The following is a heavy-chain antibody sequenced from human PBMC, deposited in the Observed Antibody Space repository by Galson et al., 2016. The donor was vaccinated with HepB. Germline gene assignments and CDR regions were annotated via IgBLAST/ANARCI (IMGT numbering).Heavy chain of an antibody. J-gene: IGHJ6*02. D-gene: IGHD5-12*01. CDR2: INPSGGRA. Sequence: SVKVSCKAAGSTFTSYYMHWVRQAPGQGLEWMGIINPSGGRARYAQKFQGRVNMTRDTSSSTIYMELSGLRSEDTAAYYCARVARRDSGGFVWGQGTTVTVSS. CDR1: GSTFTSYY. V-gene: IGHV1-46*01. CDR3: ARVARRDSGGFV.